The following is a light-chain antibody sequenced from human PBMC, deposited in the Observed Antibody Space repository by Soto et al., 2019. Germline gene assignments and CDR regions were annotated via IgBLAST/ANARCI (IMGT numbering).Light chain of an antibody. CDR2: SNN. Sequence: QSVLTQPPSASGTPGQRVTISCSGSSSNIGSNTVNWYQHLPGTAPKLLIYSNNQRPSGVPDRFSGSKSGTSASLAISGLQSEDEADYYCAAWDDGLNGWVFGGGTKLTVL. CDR3: AAWDDGLNGWV. CDR1: SSNIGSNT. V-gene: IGLV1-44*01. J-gene: IGLJ3*02.